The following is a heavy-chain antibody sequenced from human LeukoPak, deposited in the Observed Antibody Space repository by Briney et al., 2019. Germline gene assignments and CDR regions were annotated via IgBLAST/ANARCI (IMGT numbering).Heavy chain of an antibody. D-gene: IGHD6-13*01. CDR2: IIPILGIA. CDR3: ATPIAAAGPYGMDV. Sequence: GASVKVSCKASGGTFSSYAISWVRQAPGQGLEWMGRIIPILGIANYAQKFQGRVTITADKSTSTAYMELSSLRSEDTAVYYCATPIAAAGPYGMDVWGQGTTVTVSS. V-gene: IGHV1-69*04. J-gene: IGHJ6*02. CDR1: GGTFSSYA.